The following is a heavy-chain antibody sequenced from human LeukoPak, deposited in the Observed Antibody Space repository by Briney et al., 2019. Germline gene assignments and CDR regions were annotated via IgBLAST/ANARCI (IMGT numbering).Heavy chain of an antibody. J-gene: IGHJ6*02. Sequence: ASVKVSCKASGYTFTGYYMHWVRQAPGQGLEWMGWISAYNGNTNYAQKLQGRVTMTTDTSTSTAYMELRSLRSDDTAVYYCARVGCSSTSCMGYYYYYGMDVWGQGTTVTVSS. V-gene: IGHV1-18*04. D-gene: IGHD2-2*01. CDR3: ARVGCSSTSCMGYYYYYGMDV. CDR1: GYTFTGYY. CDR2: ISAYNGNT.